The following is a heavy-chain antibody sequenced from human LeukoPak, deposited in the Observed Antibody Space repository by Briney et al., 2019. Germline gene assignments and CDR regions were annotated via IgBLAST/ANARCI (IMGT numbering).Heavy chain of an antibody. CDR2: ISSGSTYI. CDR3: AREISSSSSVDY. Sequence: GGSLRLSCAASGFSFSSYSMNWVRQAPGKGLEWVSSISSGSTYIYYADSVKGRFTISRDNAKNSLYLQVSTLRAEDTAVYYCAREISSSSSVDYWGQGTLVTVSS. J-gene: IGHJ4*02. CDR1: GFSFSSYS. V-gene: IGHV3-21*01. D-gene: IGHD2-2*01.